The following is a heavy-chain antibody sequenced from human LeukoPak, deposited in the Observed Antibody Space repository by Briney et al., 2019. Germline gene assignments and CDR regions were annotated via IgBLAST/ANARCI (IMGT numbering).Heavy chain of an antibody. CDR1: GYTFTGYY. CDR3: AREPYYDFWSGYYVGPFDY. Sequence: ASVKVSCKASGYTFTGYYMHWVRQAPGQGLEWMGWINPNSGGTNYAQKFQGRVTMTRDTSISTAYMELSRLRSDDTAVYYCAREPYYDFWSGYYVGPFDYWGQGTLVTVSS. D-gene: IGHD3-3*01. J-gene: IGHJ4*02. CDR2: INPNSGGT. V-gene: IGHV1-2*02.